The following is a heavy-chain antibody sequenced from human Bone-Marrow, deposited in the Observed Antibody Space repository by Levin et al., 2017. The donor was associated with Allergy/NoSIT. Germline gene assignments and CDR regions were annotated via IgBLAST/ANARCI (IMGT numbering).Heavy chain of an antibody. Sequence: GGSLRLSCAASEFTFSTYGMHWVRQAPGKGLEWVAVISYDGTNNYYADSVKGRFTISRDNSKNTLFLQMNNLRAEDTALYYCAKDGEEYSSSWPGWYFDYWGQGTLVTVSS. V-gene: IGHV3-30*18. D-gene: IGHD6-13*01. CDR3: AKDGEEYSSSWPGWYFDY. J-gene: IGHJ4*02. CDR2: ISYDGTNN. CDR1: EFTFSTYG.